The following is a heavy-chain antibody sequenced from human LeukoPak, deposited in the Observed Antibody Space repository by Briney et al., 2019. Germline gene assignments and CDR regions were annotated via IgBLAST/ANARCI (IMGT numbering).Heavy chain of an antibody. J-gene: IGHJ4*02. Sequence: SETLSLTCIVSGGSINNYYWSWFRQSPARGLEWIGYIYYTGITNYNPSLRSRVILSVDTSKNQFSLKLRSVTAADTAVYFCARASSTPGRGYYPFDYWGQGTLVTVSS. CDR2: IYYTGIT. V-gene: IGHV4-59*01. CDR3: ARASSTPGRGYYPFDY. D-gene: IGHD3-3*01. CDR1: GGSINNYY.